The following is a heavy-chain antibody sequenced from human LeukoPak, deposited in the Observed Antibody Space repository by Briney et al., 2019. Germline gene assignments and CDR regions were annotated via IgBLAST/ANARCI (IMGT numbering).Heavy chain of an antibody. CDR1: GFTFSSYG. CDR2: ISYDGSNK. Sequence: GGSLRLSCAASGFTFSSYGMHWIRQAPGKGLEWVAVISYDGSNKYYADSVKGRFTISRDNSKNTLYLQMNSLRAEDTAVYYCAKEYYYGMDVWGKGTTVTVSS. V-gene: IGHV3-30*18. J-gene: IGHJ6*04. CDR3: AKEYYYGMDV.